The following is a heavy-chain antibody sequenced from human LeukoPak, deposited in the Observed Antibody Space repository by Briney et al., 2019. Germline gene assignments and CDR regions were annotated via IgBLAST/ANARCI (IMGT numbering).Heavy chain of an antibody. V-gene: IGHV1-69*13. CDR1: GGTFSSYA. CDR2: IIPIFGTA. D-gene: IGHD1-7*01. Sequence: RASVKVSCKASGGTFSSYAISWVRQAPGQGLEWMGGIIPIFGTANYAQKFQGRVTITADESTSTAYMELSSLRSEDTAVYYCARGASPILTGTWVGYYYMDVWGKGTTVTVSS. J-gene: IGHJ6*03. CDR3: ARGASPILTGTWVGYYYMDV.